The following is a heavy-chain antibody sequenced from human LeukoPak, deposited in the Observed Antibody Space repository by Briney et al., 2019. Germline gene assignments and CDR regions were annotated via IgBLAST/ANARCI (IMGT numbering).Heavy chain of an antibody. CDR1: GGSFSGYY. Sequence: PSETLSLTCAVYGGSFSGYYWSWIRQPPGKGLEWIGEINHSGSTNYNPSLKSRVTISVDTSKNQFSLKLSSVTAADTAVYYCARDRYYYDSSGNGGDYWGQGTLVTVSS. CDR2: INHSGST. CDR3: ARDRYYYDSSGNGGDY. V-gene: IGHV4-34*01. J-gene: IGHJ4*02. D-gene: IGHD3-22*01.